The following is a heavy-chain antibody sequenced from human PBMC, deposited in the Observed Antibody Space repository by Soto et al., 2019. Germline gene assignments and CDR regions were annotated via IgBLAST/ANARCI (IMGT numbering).Heavy chain of an antibody. J-gene: IGHJ6*02. D-gene: IGHD3-9*01. Sequence: SETLSLTCTVSGGSISSGGYYWSWIRQHPGKGLEWIGYIYYSGSTYYNPSLKSRVTISVDTSKNQFSLKLSSVTAADTAVDYCAREGGYFDWFPDTDGMDVWGQGTTVTVSS. CDR1: GGSISSGGYY. CDR2: IYYSGST. CDR3: AREGGYFDWFPDTDGMDV. V-gene: IGHV4-31*03.